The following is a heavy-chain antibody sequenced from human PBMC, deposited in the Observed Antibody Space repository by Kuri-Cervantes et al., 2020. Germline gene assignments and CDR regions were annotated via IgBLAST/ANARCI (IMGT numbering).Heavy chain of an antibody. D-gene: IGHD4-17*01. J-gene: IGHJ4*02. V-gene: IGHV4-34*01. Sequence: SETLSLTCAVYGGSFSGYYWSWIRQPPGKGLEWIGEINHSGSTNYNPSLKSRVTISVDTSKNQFSLRVTSVTAADTAMFYCARRQRSGDAGGLDYWGQGTLVTVSS. CDR2: INHSGST. CDR3: ARRQRSGDAGGLDY. CDR1: GGSFSGYY.